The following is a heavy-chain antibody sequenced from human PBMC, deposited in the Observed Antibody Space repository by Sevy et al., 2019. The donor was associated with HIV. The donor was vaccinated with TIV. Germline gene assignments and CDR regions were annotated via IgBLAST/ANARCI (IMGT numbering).Heavy chain of an antibody. CDR3: ARDKAWAFDI. CDR1: GFSLSAHG. Sequence: GESLKISCAGIGFSLSAHGVNWVRQAPGKGLEWVAFISGGSSYIYYADSVRGRFIVSRDNAKNSVDLQMSSLRAEDTAVYYCARDKAWAFDIWGQGTMVTVSS. V-gene: IGHV3-21*01. J-gene: IGHJ3*02. CDR2: ISGGSSYI.